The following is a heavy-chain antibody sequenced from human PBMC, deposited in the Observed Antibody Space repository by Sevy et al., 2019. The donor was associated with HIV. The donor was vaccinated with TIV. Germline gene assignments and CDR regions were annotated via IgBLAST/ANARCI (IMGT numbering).Heavy chain of an antibody. Sequence: GGSLRLSCAASGFAFRTYGFHWVRQAPGRGLEWVGHISSNGDNAFYANSVRGRFTISRDNSMNTLYLELNNLTPDDTAVYYCARGPEWELTSFLSHWGQGTLVTVSS. D-gene: IGHD3-9*01. CDR3: ARGPEWELTSFLSH. CDR2: ISSNGDNA. V-gene: IGHV3-30-3*01. CDR1: GFAFRTYG. J-gene: IGHJ4*02.